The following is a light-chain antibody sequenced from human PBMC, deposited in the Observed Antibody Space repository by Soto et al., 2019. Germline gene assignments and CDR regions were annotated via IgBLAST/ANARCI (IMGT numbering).Light chain of an antibody. CDR1: QSLTRN. CDR3: QQYNNWPPYT. Sequence: EIVMTQSPATLSVSPGERAALSCRASQSLTRNLAWYQQKPGQAPRLLMSEASTRATGIPARFSGSGSGTEFTLTISSVQSEDFAVYYCQQYNNWPPYTFGQGTKVDIK. J-gene: IGKJ2*01. V-gene: IGKV3-15*01. CDR2: EAS.